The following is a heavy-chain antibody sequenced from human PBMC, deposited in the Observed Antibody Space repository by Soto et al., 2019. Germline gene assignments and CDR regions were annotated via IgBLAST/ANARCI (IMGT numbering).Heavy chain of an antibody. D-gene: IGHD5-18*01. V-gene: IGHV3-7*01. CDR1: GLTFSSW. CDR3: ASLDTAMIKTAGY. J-gene: IGHJ4*02. CDR2: TTQDGSGK. Sequence: EVQLVESGGGLVQPGGSLRLSCVASGLTFSSWMSWVRQAPGKGLEWVAMTTQDGSGKHYVDSVKGRFTISRDSANNSMYVQMNSLTVEDTAMYYCASLDTAMIKTAGYWGQGTQVTVSS.